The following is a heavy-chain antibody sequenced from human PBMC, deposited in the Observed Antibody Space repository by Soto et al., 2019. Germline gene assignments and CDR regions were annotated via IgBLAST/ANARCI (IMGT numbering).Heavy chain of an antibody. Sequence: PGGSLRFSCTASGFTFGDYAMSWVRQAPGKGLEWVGFIRSKAYGGTTEYAASVKGRFTISRDDSKSIAYLQMNSLKTEDTAVYYCTRDCSSTSCYRVSYYYYGMDVWGQGTTVTVSS. CDR1: GFTFGDYA. D-gene: IGHD2-2*02. CDR2: IRSKAYGGTT. V-gene: IGHV3-49*04. J-gene: IGHJ6*02. CDR3: TRDCSSTSCYRVSYYYYGMDV.